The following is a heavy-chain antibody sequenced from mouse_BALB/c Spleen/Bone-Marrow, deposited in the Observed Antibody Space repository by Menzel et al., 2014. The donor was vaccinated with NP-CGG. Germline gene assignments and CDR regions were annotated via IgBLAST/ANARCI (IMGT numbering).Heavy chain of an antibody. CDR1: GYTFSSYW. CDR3: ARRVPFAY. Sequence: VQLQQSGAELMEPGASVKISCKATGYTFSSYWIEWVKQRPGHGLEWIGEILPGSGSTNYNEKFKGKATFTADTSSNTAYMQLSSLTSEDSAVYYCARRVPFAYWGQGTLVTVSA. CDR2: ILPGSGST. V-gene: IGHV1-9*01. J-gene: IGHJ3*01.